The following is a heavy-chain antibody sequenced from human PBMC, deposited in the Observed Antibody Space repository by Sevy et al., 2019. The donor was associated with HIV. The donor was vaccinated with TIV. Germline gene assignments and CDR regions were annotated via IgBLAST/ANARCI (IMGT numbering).Heavy chain of an antibody. CDR3: ARGPEYSGYAFLLDY. J-gene: IGHJ4*02. D-gene: IGHD5-12*01. CDR2: TRYDSSNT. Sequence: GGSLRLSCSASGFSFSTYSMHWVRQAPGKGLEWVAFTRYDSSNTFYADSVKGRFSISRDNSKNTLYLQMSSLRPEDTALYFCARGPEYSGYAFLLDYWGQGTLVTVSS. V-gene: IGHV3-30*02. CDR1: GFSFSTYS.